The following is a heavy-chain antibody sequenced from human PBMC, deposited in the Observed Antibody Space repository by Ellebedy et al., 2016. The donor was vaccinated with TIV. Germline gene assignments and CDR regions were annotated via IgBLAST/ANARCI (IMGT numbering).Heavy chain of an antibody. Sequence: KVSCKASGYSFTNYWIGWVRQVPGKGLEWMGIIYPGDSDTRYSPSFQGQVTISVDKSITTAYLQWSSLKASDTAMYYCARVRGRGGLDYWGQGTLVTVSP. V-gene: IGHV5-51*01. J-gene: IGHJ4*02. CDR3: ARVRGRGGLDY. CDR1: GYSFTNYW. CDR2: IYPGDSDT. D-gene: IGHD1-26*01.